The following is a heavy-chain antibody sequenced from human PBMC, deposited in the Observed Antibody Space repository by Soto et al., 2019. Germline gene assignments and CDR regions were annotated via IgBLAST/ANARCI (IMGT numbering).Heavy chain of an antibody. CDR2: IYYSGST. J-gene: IGHJ4*01. D-gene: IGHD2-15*01. Sequence: LEILCLPCTVSGGSISSSCCWGWIRQHTGKGVEWIGYIYYSGSTNYNPSLKSRVTISVDTSKNQFSLKLSSVTAADTAVYYYARGHERVAIASGYWGERTLGTVYS. CDR3: ARGHERVAIASGY. CDR1: GGSISSSCC. V-gene: IGHV4-61*05.